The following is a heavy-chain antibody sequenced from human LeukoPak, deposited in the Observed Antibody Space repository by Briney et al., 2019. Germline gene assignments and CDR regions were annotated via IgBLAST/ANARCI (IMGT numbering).Heavy chain of an antibody. Sequence: PGGSLRLSCAASGFTFSSYSMNWVRQAPGKGLEWVSSISSSSSYIYYADSVKGRFTISRDNAKNSLYLQMNSLRAEDTAVYYCARDSPATIFSPDYWGQGTLVTVSS. V-gene: IGHV3-21*01. D-gene: IGHD3-3*01. CDR2: ISSSSSYI. CDR1: GFTFSSYS. J-gene: IGHJ4*02. CDR3: ARDSPATIFSPDY.